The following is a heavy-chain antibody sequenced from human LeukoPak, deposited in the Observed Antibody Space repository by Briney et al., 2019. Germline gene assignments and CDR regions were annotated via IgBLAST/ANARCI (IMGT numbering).Heavy chain of an antibody. J-gene: IGHJ4*02. CDR2: ISSSGSTL. CDR1: GFTLSSYE. V-gene: IGHV3-48*03. CDR3: ARIYSSGSRYYFDY. Sequence: GGSLRLSCAASGFTLSSYEMNWVRQAPGKGLEWVSYISSSGSTLYYADSVKGRFTISRDNAKNSLYLQMNSLRAEDTALYYCARIYSSGSRYYFDYWGQGTLVTVSS. D-gene: IGHD6-19*01.